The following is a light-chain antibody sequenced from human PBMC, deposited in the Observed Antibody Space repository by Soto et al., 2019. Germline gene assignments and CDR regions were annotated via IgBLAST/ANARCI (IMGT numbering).Light chain of an antibody. J-gene: IGKJ4*01. CDR3: QQYASSLLT. CDR1: QSVSNNF. CDR2: NAA. V-gene: IGKV3-20*01. Sequence: EIVLTQSPGTLSLSPGGRATLSCRASQSVSNNFLAWYQQKPGQAPRLLIYNAATRATGIPDRFSGSGSGTDFTLTINRLEPEDFAVYHCQQYASSLLTFGGGTKVEIK.